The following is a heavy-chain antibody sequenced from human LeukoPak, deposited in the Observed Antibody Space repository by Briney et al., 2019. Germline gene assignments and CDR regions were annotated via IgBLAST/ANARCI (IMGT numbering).Heavy chain of an antibody. CDR1: GYSSTSYW. D-gene: IGHD6-13*01. J-gene: IGHJ3*02. V-gene: IGHV5-51*01. Sequence: GESLKISCKGSGYSSTSYWIGWVRQMPGKGLEWMGIIYPGDSDTRYSPSFQGQVTISADKSISTAYLQWSSLKASDTAMYFCARRITAASIDAFDIWGRGTMVTVSS. CDR2: IYPGDSDT. CDR3: ARRITAASIDAFDI.